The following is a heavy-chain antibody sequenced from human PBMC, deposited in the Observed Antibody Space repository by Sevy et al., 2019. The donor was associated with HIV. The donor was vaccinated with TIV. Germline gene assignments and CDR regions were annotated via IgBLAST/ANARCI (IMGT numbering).Heavy chain of an antibody. CDR1: GFTFNTYS. J-gene: IGHJ4*02. V-gene: IGHV3-48*01. CDR2: IGTAAGVT. D-gene: IGHD3-22*01. Sequence: GGSLRLSCAASGFTFNTYSLIWVRQTPGKGLEWLSFIGTAAGVTYYADSVKGRFTISRDNAKNSLYLQMNSLRAEDTAVYYCARGFIKWFYFDYWGQGTLVTVSS. CDR3: ARGFIKWFYFDY.